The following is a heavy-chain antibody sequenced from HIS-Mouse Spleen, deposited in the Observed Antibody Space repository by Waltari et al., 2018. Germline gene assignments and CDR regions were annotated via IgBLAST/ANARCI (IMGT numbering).Heavy chain of an antibody. D-gene: IGHD6-13*01. CDR2: INHSGST. V-gene: IGHV4-34*01. J-gene: IGHJ4*02. CDR3: ARGKGSSSWYYFDY. Sequence: QVQLQQWGAGLLKPSETLSLTCAAYGGSFRGYYWSWIRQPPGKGPEWIGEINHSGSTNYNPSLKSRVTISVDTSKNQCSLKLSSVTAADTAVYYCARGKGSSSWYYFDYWGQGTLVTVSS. CDR1: GGSFRGYY.